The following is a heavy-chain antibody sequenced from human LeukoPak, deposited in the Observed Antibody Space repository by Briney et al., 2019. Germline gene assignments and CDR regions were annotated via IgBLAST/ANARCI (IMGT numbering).Heavy chain of an antibody. D-gene: IGHD3-10*01. V-gene: IGHV4-38-2*02. J-gene: IGHJ4*02. Sequence: ASETLSLTCTVSGYSISSGYYWGWIRQPPGKGLEWIGEINHSGSTNYNPSLKSRVTISVDTSKNQFSLKLSSVTAADTAVYYCARHYPMVRGVILRGVRFDYWGQGTLVTVSS. CDR3: ARHYPMVRGVILRGVRFDY. CDR2: INHSGST. CDR1: GYSISSGYY.